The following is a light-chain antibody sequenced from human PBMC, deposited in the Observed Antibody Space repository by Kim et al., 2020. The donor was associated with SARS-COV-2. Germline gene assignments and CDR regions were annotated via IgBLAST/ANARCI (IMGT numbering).Light chain of an antibody. CDR1: QDINQD. Sequence: SASVGDTVTISFRASQDINQDLVWFQQKPGQVPKRLIYAASRPQSGVPSRFSGSGSGTEFTLTITSLQPEDFATYYCLQHRSYPRTFGQGTKLEI. J-gene: IGKJ2*01. CDR2: AAS. CDR3: LQHRSYPRT. V-gene: IGKV1-17*03.